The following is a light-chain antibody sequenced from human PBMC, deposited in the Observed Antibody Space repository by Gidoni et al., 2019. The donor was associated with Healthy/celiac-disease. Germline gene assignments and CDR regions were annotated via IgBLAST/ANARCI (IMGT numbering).Light chain of an antibody. CDR1: QSISSY. V-gene: IGKV1-39*01. Sequence: DIQMTQSPSSLSASVGDSVTITCRASQSISSYLNWYQQKPGKAPKLLIYAASSLQSGVPSRFSGSGSGTDFTLTISSLQPEDFATYYCQQSYSTPQTFGPGTKVEIK. CDR3: QQSYSTPQT. CDR2: AAS. J-gene: IGKJ3*01.